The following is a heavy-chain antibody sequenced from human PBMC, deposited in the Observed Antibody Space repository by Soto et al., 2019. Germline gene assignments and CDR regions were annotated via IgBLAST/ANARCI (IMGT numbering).Heavy chain of an antibody. J-gene: IGHJ6*02. Sequence: QVQLQESGPGLVKPSQTLSLTRTVSGGSISSGGYYWSWIRQHPGKGLEWIGYIYYSGSTYYNPSLKSRVTISVDTSKNQFSLKLSSVTAADTAVYYCARATMVDYYYGMDVWGQGTKVTVSS. D-gene: IGHD3-10*01. V-gene: IGHV4-31*03. CDR1: GGSISSGGYY. CDR2: IYYSGST. CDR3: ARATMVDYYYGMDV.